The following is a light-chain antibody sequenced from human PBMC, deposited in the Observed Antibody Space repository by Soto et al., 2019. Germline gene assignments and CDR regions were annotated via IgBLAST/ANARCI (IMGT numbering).Light chain of an antibody. J-gene: IGLJ2*01. CDR2: DNN. Sequence: QAVVTQPPSVSAAPGQKVTISCSGSNSNIGNNYVSWYQQLPGTAPKLLIYDNNKRPSGIPDRFSGSNSGTSATLGITGLQTGDEADYYCGAWDDSLSAVFGGGTKLTVL. V-gene: IGLV1-51*01. CDR1: NSNIGNNY. CDR3: GAWDDSLSAV.